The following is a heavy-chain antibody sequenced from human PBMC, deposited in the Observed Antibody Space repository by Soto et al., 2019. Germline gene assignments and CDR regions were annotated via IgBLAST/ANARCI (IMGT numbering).Heavy chain of an antibody. J-gene: IGHJ6*02. V-gene: IGHV4-59*08. CDR2: VYNTGGT. CDR3: VRQGIGDLHGLVDV. Sequence: QVQLQQSGPGLVKPSETLSLTCTVSSGPSSSHNWGWIRQSPGRGLEWIGYVYNTGGTSYNPSLKSRDTLSAATSANLIALTLSFATAADSASYYFVRQGIGDLHGLVDVWGQGTTVSVSS. D-gene: IGHD3-10*01. CDR1: SGPSSSHN.